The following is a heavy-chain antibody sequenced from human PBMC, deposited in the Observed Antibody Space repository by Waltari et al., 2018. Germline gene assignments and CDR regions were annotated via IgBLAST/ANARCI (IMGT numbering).Heavy chain of an antibody. CDR3: ASPSSRYYYYYYMDV. V-gene: IGHV3-30*03. D-gene: IGHD6-13*01. J-gene: IGHJ6*03. CDR2: ISYDGRNK. CDR1: GFTFSSYG. Sequence: QVQLVESGGGVVQPGRSLRLSCAASGFTFSSYGMHWVRQAPGKGLEWVAVISYDGRNKYYADSVKGRFTISRDNSKNTLDLQMNSLRAEDTAVYYCASPSSRYYYYYYMDVWGKGNTVTVSS.